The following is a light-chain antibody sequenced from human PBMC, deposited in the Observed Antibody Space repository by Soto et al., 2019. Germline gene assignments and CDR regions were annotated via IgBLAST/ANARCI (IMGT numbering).Light chain of an antibody. V-gene: IGKV3-11*01. CDR3: QYRSNWSPGT. J-gene: IGKJ5*01. CDR1: QSVGGNY. CDR2: GAS. Sequence: PGARATLSCSASQSVGGNYLAWYHQKPRHPPRVLIHGASNRATGIPARFSGSGSGTDFTLTISSREPEDVAVYNCQYRSNWSPGTFGQGTRLE.